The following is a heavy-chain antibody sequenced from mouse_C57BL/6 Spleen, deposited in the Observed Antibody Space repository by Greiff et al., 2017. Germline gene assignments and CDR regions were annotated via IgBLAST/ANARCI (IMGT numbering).Heavy chain of an antibody. CDR1: GYTFTSYW. CDR2: IYPSDSET. V-gene: IGHV1-61*01. CDR3: ARGGWRGIFAY. D-gene: IGHD3-2*02. J-gene: IGHJ3*01. Sequence: QVQLQQPGAELVRPGSSVKLSCKASGYTFTSYWMDWVKQRPGQGLEWIGNIYPSDSETHYNQKFKDKATLTVDKSSSTAYMQLSSLTSEDSAVYYCARGGWRGIFAYWGQGTLVTVSA.